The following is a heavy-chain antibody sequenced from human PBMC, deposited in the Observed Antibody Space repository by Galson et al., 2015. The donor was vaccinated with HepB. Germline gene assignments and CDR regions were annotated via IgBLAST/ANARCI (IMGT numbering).Heavy chain of an antibody. J-gene: IGHJ6*02. Sequence: SLRLSCAASGFTFDDYGMSWVRQAPGKGLEWVSGINWNGGSTGYADSVKGRFTISRDNAKNSLYLQMNSLRAEDTALYHCARISGYLRPYYYGMDVWGQGTTVTVSS. V-gene: IGHV3-20*01. CDR2: INWNGGST. D-gene: IGHD3-10*01. CDR1: GFTFDDYG. CDR3: ARISGYLRPYYYGMDV.